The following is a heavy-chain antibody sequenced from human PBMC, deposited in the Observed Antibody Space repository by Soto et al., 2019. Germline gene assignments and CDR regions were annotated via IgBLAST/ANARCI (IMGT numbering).Heavy chain of an antibody. CDR3: ARSLWFGELH. CDR1: GFSLSTTGVG. J-gene: IGHJ4*02. CDR2: IYWDNDK. V-gene: IGHV2-5*02. Sequence: QITLKESGPTLVKPTQTLTLTCSFSGFSLSTTGVGVGWIRQSPGKALEWLAIIYWDNDKRYSPSLKSWVTITKDPSKNQVVLTVTNMDPVDTGTYYCARSLWFGELHWGQGALVTVSS. D-gene: IGHD3-10*01.